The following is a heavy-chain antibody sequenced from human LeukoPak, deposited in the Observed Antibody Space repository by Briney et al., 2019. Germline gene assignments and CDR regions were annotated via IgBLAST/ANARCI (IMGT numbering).Heavy chain of an antibody. J-gene: IGHJ5*02. D-gene: IGHD1-1*01. CDR1: GXSISSYY. CDR2: ISYSGST. Sequence: SETLSLTCTVSGXSISSYYWSWIRQPPGKGLEWIGYISYSGSTNFNPSLKSRVTISVDTSKNQFSLKLSSVTAADTAVYYCAREGTAGTNLNWFDPWGQGTLVTVSS. V-gene: IGHV4-59*01. CDR3: AREGTAGTNLNWFDP.